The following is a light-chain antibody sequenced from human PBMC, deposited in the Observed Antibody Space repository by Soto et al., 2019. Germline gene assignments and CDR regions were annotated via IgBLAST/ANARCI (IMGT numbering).Light chain of an antibody. J-gene: IGLJ1*01. CDR1: SSDIGIYNY. V-gene: IGLV2-14*01. Sequence: QSVLTQPASVSGSPEQSNAISCYGSSSDIGIYNYVSWYQQHPGKVPKLIIFEVTNRPSGVSNRFSGSKSGNTASLTISGLQAEDEADYYCSSYATSSTRVFGTGTKVTVL. CDR3: SSYATSSTRV. CDR2: EVT.